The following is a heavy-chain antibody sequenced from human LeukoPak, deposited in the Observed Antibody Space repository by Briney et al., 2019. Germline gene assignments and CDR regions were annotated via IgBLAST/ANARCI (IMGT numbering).Heavy chain of an antibody. J-gene: IGHJ6*02. CDR3: ARAAEYYDFWSGYYGHYYGMDV. CDR1: GGSTSSYY. V-gene: IGHV4-59*01. Sequence: SETLSLTCTVSGGSTSSYYWSWIRQPPGKGLEWIGYIYYSGSTNYNPSLKSRVTISVDTSKNQFSLKLSSVTAADTAVYYCARAAEYYDFWSGYYGHYYGMDVWGQGTTVTVSS. CDR2: IYYSGST. D-gene: IGHD3-3*01.